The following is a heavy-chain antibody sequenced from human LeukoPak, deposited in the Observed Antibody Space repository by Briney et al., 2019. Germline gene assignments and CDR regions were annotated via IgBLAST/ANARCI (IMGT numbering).Heavy chain of an antibody. J-gene: IGHJ4*02. CDR2: IRYDGSNK. D-gene: IGHD4-17*01. Sequence: GGSLRLSCAASGFTFSSYGMHWVRQAPGKGLEWVAFIRYDGSNKYYADSVKGRFTISRDNSKNTLYLQMNSLRAEDTAVYYCAKERIRTTGFFDYWGQGTLVTVSS. CDR1: GFTFSSYG. V-gene: IGHV3-30*02. CDR3: AKERIRTTGFFDY.